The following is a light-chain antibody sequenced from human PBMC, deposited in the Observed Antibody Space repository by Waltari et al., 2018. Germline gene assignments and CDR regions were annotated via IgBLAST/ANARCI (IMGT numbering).Light chain of an antibody. V-gene: IGLV3-25*03. CDR1: PLPRQY. CDR3: QSADGSGTYVV. CDR2: QDT. Sequence: SYELTQPPSVSVSPGQTARITCSGDPLPRQYAYWYQQRPGQAPMLMIYQDTQRPSEIPERFSGSSSGTTVTLTISEVQAEDEADYYCQSADGSGTYVVFGGGTKLTVL. J-gene: IGLJ2*01.